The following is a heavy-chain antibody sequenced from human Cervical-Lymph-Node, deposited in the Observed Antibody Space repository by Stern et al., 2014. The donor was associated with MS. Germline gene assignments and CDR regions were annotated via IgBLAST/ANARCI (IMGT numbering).Heavy chain of an antibody. D-gene: IGHD6-13*01. Sequence: QVQLVQSGGGVVQPGRSLRLSCAASGFSFSSYGMDWVRPAPGKGLEWVSGIWHDGKNEYYADSVKGRFTISRDNAKSTVYLQMNSLRDEDTAVYFCARHPAAAGTGVHLEYWGQGTLVIVSS. CDR1: GFSFSSYG. CDR2: IWHDGKNE. CDR3: ARHPAAAGTGVHLEY. J-gene: IGHJ4*02. V-gene: IGHV3-33*01.